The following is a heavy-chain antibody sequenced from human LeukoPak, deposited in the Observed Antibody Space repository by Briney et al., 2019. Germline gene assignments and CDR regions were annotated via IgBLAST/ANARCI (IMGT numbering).Heavy chain of an antibody. J-gene: IGHJ3*02. CDR1: GGTFSSYA. V-gene: IGHV1-69*13. CDR3: ARGSYDFWSGYHGAFDI. CDR2: IIPIFGTA. Sequence: SVKVSCKASGGTFSSYAISWVRQAPGQGLEWMGGIIPIFGTANYAQKFQGRVTITADESTSTAYMELSSLRSEDAAVYYCARGSYDFWSGYHGAFDIWGQGTMVTVSS. D-gene: IGHD3-3*01.